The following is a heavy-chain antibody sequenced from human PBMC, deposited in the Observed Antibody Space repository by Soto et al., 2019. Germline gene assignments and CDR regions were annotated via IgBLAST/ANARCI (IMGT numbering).Heavy chain of an antibody. CDR1: GGAIGSHY. Sequence: SDTLSITCTISGGAIGSHYWTWIRQPAGKGLEWIGRIYSSGSTQYNPSLQSRVTMSLDTSKNQFSLRLESVTAADTAVYYCAREQRFSDWFDPWGQGTLVTVSS. V-gene: IGHV4-4*07. CDR2: IYSSGST. CDR3: AREQRFSDWFDP. D-gene: IGHD3-3*01. J-gene: IGHJ5*02.